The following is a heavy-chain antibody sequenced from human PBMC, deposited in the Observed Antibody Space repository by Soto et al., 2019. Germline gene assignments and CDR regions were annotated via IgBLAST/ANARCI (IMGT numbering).Heavy chain of an antibody. D-gene: IGHD2-8*01. V-gene: IGHV3-48*03. CDR3: ASEFCTNGVCTHAFDI. J-gene: IGHJ3*02. CDR2: ISSSGSTI. Sequence: VQLVESGGGLVQPGGSLRLSCAASGFTFSSYEMNWVRQAPGKGLEWVSYISSSGSTIYYADSVKGRFTISRDNAKNSLYLQMNSLRAEDTAVYYCASEFCTNGVCTHAFDIWGQGTMVTVSS. CDR1: GFTFSSYE.